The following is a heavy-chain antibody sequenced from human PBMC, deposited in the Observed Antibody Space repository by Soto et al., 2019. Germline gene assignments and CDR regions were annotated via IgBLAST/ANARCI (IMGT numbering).Heavy chain of an antibody. V-gene: IGHV4-34*01. CDR3: ARAIVGATPYYFDY. CDR1: VGSVSGYY. D-gene: IGHD1-26*01. J-gene: IGHJ4*02. Sequence: SETLSLTCAVYVGSVSGYYWSWIRQPPGKGLEWIGEINHSGSTNYNPSLKSRVTISVDTSKNQFSLKLSSVTAADTAVYYCARAIVGATPYYFDYWGQGTLVTVSS. CDR2: INHSGST.